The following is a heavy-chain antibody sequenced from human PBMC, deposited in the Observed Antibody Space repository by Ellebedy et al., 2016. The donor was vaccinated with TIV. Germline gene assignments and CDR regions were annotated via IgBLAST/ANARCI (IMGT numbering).Heavy chain of an antibody. D-gene: IGHD3-22*01. CDR1: GFTFSSYS. Sequence: GGSLRLSCAASGFTFSSYSMNWVRQAPGKGLEWVSYISSRSSTIYYADSVKGRFTISRDNSKNTLYLQMNSLRAEDTAVYYCARDRHYYDSSGYSLHYFDYWGQGTLVTVSS. J-gene: IGHJ4*02. CDR2: ISSRSSTI. V-gene: IGHV3-48*01. CDR3: ARDRHYYDSSGYSLHYFDY.